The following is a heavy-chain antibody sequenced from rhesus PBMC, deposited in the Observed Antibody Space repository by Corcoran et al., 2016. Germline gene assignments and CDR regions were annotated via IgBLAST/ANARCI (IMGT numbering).Heavy chain of an antibody. CDR1: GGYISGSY. CDR3: ASRLTGVALDV. CDR2: IVGSSGST. V-gene: IGHV4S5*01. D-gene: IGHD7-45*01. Sequence: QVQLEESGPGLVKPSETLSLTCAVSGGYISGSYWNWISQPPGKGLVWIGDIVGSSGSTDYNPSLKSRVTISTDTSKNQLSLRLSSVTAADTAVYYCASRLTGVALDVWGRGVLVTVSS. J-gene: IGHJ5-2*02.